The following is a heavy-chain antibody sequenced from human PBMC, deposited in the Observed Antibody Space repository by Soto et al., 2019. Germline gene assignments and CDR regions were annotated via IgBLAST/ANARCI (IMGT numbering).Heavy chain of an antibody. CDR3: AEPRTVYCSGGSCSPGYFDY. CDR1: GFTFSSYS. J-gene: IGHJ4*02. CDR2: ISSSSSTI. Sequence: PGGSLRLSCAPSGFTFSSYSMNWVRQAPGKGLEWVSYISSSSSTIYYADSVKGRFTISRDNAKNSLYLQMNSLRDEDTAVYYCAEPRTVYCSGGSCSPGYFDYWGQGP. V-gene: IGHV3-48*02. D-gene: IGHD2-15*01.